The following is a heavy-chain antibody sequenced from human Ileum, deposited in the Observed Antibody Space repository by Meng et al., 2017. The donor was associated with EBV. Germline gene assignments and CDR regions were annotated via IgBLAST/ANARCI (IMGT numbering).Heavy chain of an antibody. CDR3: ARGDILTGYWYYFDY. Sequence: QPQESVPGLVKPSETLSLTCTVSGTFIIGSRYYCGWIRQPPGKGLEWIGSTYYSGSTNYNPSLKSRVTISVDTSKNQFSLNLSSVTAADTAVYYCARGDILTGYWYYFDYWGQGILVTVSS. J-gene: IGHJ4*02. CDR1: GTFIIGSRYY. V-gene: IGHV4-39*07. D-gene: IGHD3-9*01. CDR2: TYYSGST.